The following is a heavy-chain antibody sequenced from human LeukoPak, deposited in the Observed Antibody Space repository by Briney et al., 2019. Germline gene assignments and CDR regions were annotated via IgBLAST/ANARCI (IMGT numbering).Heavy chain of an antibody. CDR2: INPNSGGT. Sequence: ASVKVSCKASGYTFTGYYMHWVRQAPGQGLEWMGWINPNSGGTNYAQKFQGRVTMTRDTSISTAYMELSRLRSDDTAVYYCAKDTRFGAVAESDAFDIWGQGTMVTVSS. D-gene: IGHD6-19*01. J-gene: IGHJ3*02. CDR1: GYTFTGYY. V-gene: IGHV1-2*02. CDR3: AKDTRFGAVAESDAFDI.